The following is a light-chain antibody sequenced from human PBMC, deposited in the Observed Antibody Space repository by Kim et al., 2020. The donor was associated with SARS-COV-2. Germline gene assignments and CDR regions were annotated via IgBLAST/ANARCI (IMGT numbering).Light chain of an antibody. CDR3: QQYNNWPPPWV. CDR1: QSVSSN. Sequence: EIVMTQSPATLSVSPGERATLSCRASQSVSSNLAWYQQKPGQAPRLLIYGASTRATGIPARFSGSGSGTEFTLTISSLQSEDFAVYYCQQYNNWPPPWVFGQGTKVEIK. V-gene: IGKV3-15*01. CDR2: GAS. J-gene: IGKJ1*01.